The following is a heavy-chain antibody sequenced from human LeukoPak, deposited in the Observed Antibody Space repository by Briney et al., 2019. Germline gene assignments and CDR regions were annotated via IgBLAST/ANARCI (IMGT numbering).Heavy chain of an antibody. D-gene: IGHD3-22*01. J-gene: IGHJ4*02. CDR2: IYTSGST. V-gene: IGHV3-66*01. Sequence: GGSLRLSCAASGFTVSNYYMSWVRQAPGQGLEWVSVIYTSGSTYDADSVRGRFTISRDNAKNSLYLQMNSLRAEDTAVYYCARVGAGFYYDASGYYRNDIWGQGTLVTVSS. CDR1: GFTVSNYY. CDR3: ARVGAGFYYDASGYYRNDI.